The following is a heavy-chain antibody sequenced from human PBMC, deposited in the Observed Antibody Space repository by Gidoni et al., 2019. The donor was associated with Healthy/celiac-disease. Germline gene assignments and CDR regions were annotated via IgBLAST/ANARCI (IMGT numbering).Heavy chain of an antibody. CDR2: IYTSGST. D-gene: IGHD3-3*01. CDR1: GGSISSGSYY. Sequence: QVQLQESGPGLVKPSQTLSLTCTVSGGSISSGSYYCRWIRQPAGKGLEWIVRIYTSGSTNYNPSLKSRVTISVDTSKNQFSLKLSSVTAADTAVYYCARDSYDFTMDYWGQGTLVTVSS. V-gene: IGHV4-61*02. CDR3: ARDSYDFTMDY. J-gene: IGHJ4*02.